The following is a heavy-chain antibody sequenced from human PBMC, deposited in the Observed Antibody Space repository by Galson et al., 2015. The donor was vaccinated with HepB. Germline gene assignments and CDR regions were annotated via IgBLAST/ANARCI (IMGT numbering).Heavy chain of an antibody. Sequence: SLRLSCAASGFTFSSYGMHWVRQAPGKGLEWVAVIWYDGSNKYYADSVKGRFTISRDNSKNTLYLQMNSLRAEDTAVYYCARDRLEWSHDAFDIWGQGTMVTVSS. CDR2: IWYDGSNK. V-gene: IGHV3-33*08. D-gene: IGHD3-3*01. CDR1: GFTFSSYG. J-gene: IGHJ3*02. CDR3: ARDRLEWSHDAFDI.